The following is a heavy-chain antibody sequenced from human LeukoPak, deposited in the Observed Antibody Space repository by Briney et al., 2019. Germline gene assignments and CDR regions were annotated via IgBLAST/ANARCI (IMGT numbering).Heavy chain of an antibody. Sequence: GGSLRLSCAASGFTFSNYDMNWVRQVPGKGLEWLSYISSGGNTIYYADSVKGRLTISRDNAKKSLYLQMNSLRAEDTAVYFCASHTCVSSTFISWGQGTLVTVSS. V-gene: IGHV3-48*03. CDR2: ISSGGNTI. CDR1: GFTFSNYD. D-gene: IGHD6-6*01. CDR3: ASHTCVSSTFIS. J-gene: IGHJ5*02.